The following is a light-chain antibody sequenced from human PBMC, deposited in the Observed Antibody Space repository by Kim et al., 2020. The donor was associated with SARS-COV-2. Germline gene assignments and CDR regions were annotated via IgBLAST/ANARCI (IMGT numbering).Light chain of an antibody. J-gene: IGLJ2*01. CDR2: DTG. CDR3: LLSYSDSRV. V-gene: IGLV7-46*01. Sequence: PGGPVTPTCASTPGAVTSGHFPYWFQQKPGQAPRTLIYDTGNRHSWTPARFSGSLLGGKAALTLSAAQAEDEADYYCLLSYSDSRVFGGGTQLTVL. CDR1: PGAVTSGHF.